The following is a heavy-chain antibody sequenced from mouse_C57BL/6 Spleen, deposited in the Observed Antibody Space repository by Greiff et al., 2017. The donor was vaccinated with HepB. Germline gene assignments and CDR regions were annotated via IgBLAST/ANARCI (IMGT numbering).Heavy chain of an antibody. CDR1: GYAFSSSW. CDR2: IYPGDGDT. V-gene: IGHV1-82*01. Sequence: VKLVESGPELVKPGASVKISCKASGYAFSSSWMNWVKQRPGKGLEWIGRIYPGDGDTNYNGKFKGKATLTADKSSSTAYMQLSSLTSEDSAVYVCAREKNYYGSSSFDYWGQGTTLTVSS. D-gene: IGHD1-1*01. CDR3: AREKNYYGSSSFDY. J-gene: IGHJ2*01.